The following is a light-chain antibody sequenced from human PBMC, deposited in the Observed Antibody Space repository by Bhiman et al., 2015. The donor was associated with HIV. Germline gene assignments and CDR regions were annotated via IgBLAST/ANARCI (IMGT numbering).Light chain of an antibody. CDR2: ANT. Sequence: QSVSESPGKTITISCTRTSGTFASSSVQWYQQRPGTSPTILIFANTQRPSGVPDRFSASVDTYDSASLTISGLQAEDEADYYCSSYSSSNTYVFGTGTKVTVL. CDR3: SSYSSSNTYV. V-gene: IGLV6-57*01. CDR1: SGTFASSS. J-gene: IGLJ1*01.